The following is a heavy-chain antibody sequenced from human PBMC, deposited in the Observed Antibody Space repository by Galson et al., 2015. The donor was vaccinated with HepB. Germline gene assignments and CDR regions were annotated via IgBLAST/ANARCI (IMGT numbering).Heavy chain of an antibody. V-gene: IGHV3-30*04. J-gene: IGHJ5*02. Sequence: SLRLSCAASGFTFSSYAMHWVRQAPGKGLEWMAGISYDESNKYYADSVKGRFTISRDNSKNTLYLQMNSLRAEDTAVYYCARDPYYDYVWGTAGNAGWFDPWGQGTLVTVSS. CDR3: ARDPYYDYVWGTAGNAGWFDP. D-gene: IGHD3-16*01. CDR2: ISYDESNK. CDR1: GFTFSSYA.